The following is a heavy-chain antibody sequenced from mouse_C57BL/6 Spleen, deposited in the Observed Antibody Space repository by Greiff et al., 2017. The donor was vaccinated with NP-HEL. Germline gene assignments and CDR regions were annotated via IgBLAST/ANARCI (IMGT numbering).Heavy chain of an antibody. Sequence: EVQLVESGGDLVKPGGSLKLSCAASGFTFSSYGMSWVRQTPDKRLEWVATISSGGSYTYYPDSVKGRFTISRDNAKNTLYLQMSSLKSEDTAMYYCARQLRLLYYAMDYWGQGTSVTVSS. D-gene: IGHD3-2*02. V-gene: IGHV5-6*01. CDR3: ARQLRLLYYAMDY. CDR1: GFTFSSYG. CDR2: ISSGGSYT. J-gene: IGHJ4*01.